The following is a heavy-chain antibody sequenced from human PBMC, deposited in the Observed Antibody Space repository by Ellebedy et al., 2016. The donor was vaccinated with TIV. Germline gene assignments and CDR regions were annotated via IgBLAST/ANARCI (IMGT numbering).Heavy chain of an antibody. CDR2: IKLADGSR. V-gene: IGHV1-46*03. J-gene: IGHJ6*03. CDR1: GDTFSNHY. D-gene: IGHD3-10*01. Sequence: ASVKVSCXASGDTFSNHYMNWVRQAPGQGLEWVGIIKLADGSRSFAQKFQGRLTMTRDTSTSTVYMELISLRSDDTAVYYCARAGQPSYDYYMDVWGKGTTVTVSS. CDR3: ARAGQPSYDYYMDV.